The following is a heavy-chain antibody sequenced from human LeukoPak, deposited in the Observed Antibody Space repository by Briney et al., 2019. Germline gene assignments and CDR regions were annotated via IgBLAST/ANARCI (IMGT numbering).Heavy chain of an antibody. J-gene: IGHJ4*02. CDR3: ARDGAYFDY. CDR1: GGSISSSSYY. Sequence: SETLSLTCTVSGGSISSSSYYWGWIRQPPGKGLEWIGSIYYSGSTYYNPSLKSRVTISVDTSKNQFSLKLSSVTAADTAVYYCARDGAYFDYWGQGTLVTVSS. V-gene: IGHV4-39*02. CDR2: IYYSGST. D-gene: IGHD3-16*01.